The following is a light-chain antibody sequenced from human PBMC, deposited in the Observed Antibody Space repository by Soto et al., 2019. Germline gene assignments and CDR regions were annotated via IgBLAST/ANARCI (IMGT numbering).Light chain of an antibody. CDR2: EVT. J-gene: IGLJ1*01. CDR1: SSDIGRYNF. Sequence: HSVLTQPACVSGSPGQSITISCAGTSSDIGRYNFVSWYQHHPGKAPKLMIYEVTTRPSGVSNRFSGSRSGNTASLTISGLQAGDEADYYCSSYISNSTPYVFGTGTKV. CDR3: SSYISNSTPYV. V-gene: IGLV2-14*01.